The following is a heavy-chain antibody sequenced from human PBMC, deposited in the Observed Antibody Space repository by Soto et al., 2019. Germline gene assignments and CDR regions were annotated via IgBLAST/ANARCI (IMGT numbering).Heavy chain of an antibody. D-gene: IGHD3-22*01. CDR2: IYSGGST. Sequence: PGGSLRLSCAASGFTVSSNYMSWVRQAPGKGLEWVSVIYSGGSTYYADSVKGRFTISRDNSKNTLYLQMNSLRAEDTAVYYCARQNYYDSSLIPDAFDIWGQGTMVTVSS. CDR3: ARQNYYDSSLIPDAFDI. CDR1: GFTVSSNY. V-gene: IGHV3-53*01. J-gene: IGHJ3*02.